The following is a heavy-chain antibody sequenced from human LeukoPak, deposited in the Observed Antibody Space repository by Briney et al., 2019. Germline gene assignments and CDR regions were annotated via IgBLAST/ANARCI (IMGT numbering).Heavy chain of an antibody. CDR3: ARDTGEMFDP. Sequence: GGSLRLSCTASGFVFNTYWMHWIRQAPGKGLVWVAFIREDGTATKYADSVKGRLTISRDNAKNTLYLQMNSLRVDDTAFYYCARDTGEMFDPWGQGTLVTVSS. V-gene: IGHV3-74*03. J-gene: IGHJ5*02. CDR1: GFVFNTYW. D-gene: IGHD3-16*01. CDR2: IREDGTAT.